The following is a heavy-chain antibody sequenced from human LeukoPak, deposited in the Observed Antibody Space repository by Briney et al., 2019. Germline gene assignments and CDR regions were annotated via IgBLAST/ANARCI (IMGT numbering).Heavy chain of an antibody. D-gene: IGHD5-24*01. CDR3: ARGEEKATITALDS. V-gene: IGHV3-21*01. Sequence: GGPLRLSCAASGFTFSNYDMRWVPQSPRKGLERVSAICSSSSYIYYADSIKGRFTISRDNAENALYLQMNSLRSVDTAVYFCARGEEKATITALDSWGQGTLVTVSS. CDR2: ICSSSSYI. CDR1: GFTFSNYD. J-gene: IGHJ4*02.